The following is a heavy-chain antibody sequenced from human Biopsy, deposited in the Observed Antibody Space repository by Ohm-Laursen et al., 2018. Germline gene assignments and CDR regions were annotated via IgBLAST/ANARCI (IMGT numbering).Heavy chain of an antibody. V-gene: IGHV4-59*01. CDR1: GGSISSDY. CDR3: ARATNSTGWPYYYFYGMDV. J-gene: IGHJ6*02. Sequence: GTLSLTCPVSGGSISSDYWSWIRQIPGKGLEWIGYIYYSGSTNYNPSLKSRVTISVDTSKNQFSLRLNSVTAADTAVYYCARATNSTGWPYYYFYGMDVWGQGTTVTVSS. D-gene: IGHD2/OR15-2a*01. CDR2: IYYSGST.